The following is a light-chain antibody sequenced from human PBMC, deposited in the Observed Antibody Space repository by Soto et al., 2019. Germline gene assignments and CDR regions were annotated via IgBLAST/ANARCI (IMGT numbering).Light chain of an antibody. CDR1: SSDVGGYNY. CDR3: ISYTSSSIDYV. Sequence: QSALTQPASVSGSPGQSITISCTGTSSDVGGYNYVSWYQQHPGKAPKLMIYEVSNRPSGGSNRFSGSKSGNTASLTISGLQAEDEADYYCISYTSSSIDYVFGTGTKVTVL. V-gene: IGLV2-14*01. CDR2: EVS. J-gene: IGLJ1*01.